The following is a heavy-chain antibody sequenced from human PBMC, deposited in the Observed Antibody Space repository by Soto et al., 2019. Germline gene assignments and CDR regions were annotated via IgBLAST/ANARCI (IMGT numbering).Heavy chain of an antibody. CDR1: DDCMSSYY. Sequence: TSETLSLTCTVSDDCMSSYYWNWIRQPDGKGLEWIGRVPTNGATNYNPSLESRVTMSVDTSKNQFSLKLTSVTAADTAVYFCARADYEILTCSYAMDVWGQGTTVTVSS. CDR2: VPTNGAT. CDR3: ARADYEILTCSYAMDV. V-gene: IGHV4-4*07. D-gene: IGHD3-9*01. J-gene: IGHJ6*02.